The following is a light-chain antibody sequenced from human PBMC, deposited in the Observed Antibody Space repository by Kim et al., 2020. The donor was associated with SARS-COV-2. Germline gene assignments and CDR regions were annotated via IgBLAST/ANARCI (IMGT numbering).Light chain of an antibody. J-gene: IGLJ1*01. CDR1: SSDVGGYNY. CDR2: DVS. V-gene: IGLV2-14*04. CDR3: SSYTSSSTFV. Sequence: ISVACTGTSSDVGGYNYVSLYQQHPGKAPKLMIYDVSKRPSGVSNRFSGSKSGNTASLTISGLQAEDEADYYCSSYTSSSTFVFGTGTKVTVL.